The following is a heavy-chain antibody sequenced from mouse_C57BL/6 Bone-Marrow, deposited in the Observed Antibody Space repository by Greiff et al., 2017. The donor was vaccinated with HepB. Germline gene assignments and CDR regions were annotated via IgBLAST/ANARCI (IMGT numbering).Heavy chain of an antibody. V-gene: IGHV1-81*01. J-gene: IGHJ2*01. CDR2: IYPRSGNT. D-gene: IGHD2-3*01. CDR3: AGLIYDGYYVDY. Sequence: QVQLQQSGAELARPGASVKLSCKASGYTFTSYGISWVKQRTGQGLEWIGEIYPRSGNTYYNEKFKGKATLTSDKSSSTAYMELRSLTSEDSAVYFCAGLIYDGYYVDYWGQGTTLTVSS. CDR1: GYTFTSYG.